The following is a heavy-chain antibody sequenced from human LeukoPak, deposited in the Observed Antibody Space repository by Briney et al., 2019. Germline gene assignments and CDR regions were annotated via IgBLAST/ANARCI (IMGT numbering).Heavy chain of an antibody. J-gene: IGHJ4*02. Sequence: GGSLRLSCAASGVTFSDYYMSWIRQAPGKGLEWVSYISSSGSTIYYADSVKGRFSISRDNARNSLYLQMNSLRAEDTAVYYCARAPVGAPTDYRGQGTLVTVSS. CDR2: ISSSGSTI. D-gene: IGHD1-26*01. CDR3: ARAPVGAPTDY. CDR1: GVTFSDYY. V-gene: IGHV3-11*04.